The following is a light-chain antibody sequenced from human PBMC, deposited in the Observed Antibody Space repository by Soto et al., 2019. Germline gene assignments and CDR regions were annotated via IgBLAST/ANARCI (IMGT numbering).Light chain of an antibody. CDR1: QGIRSY. CDR2: AAS. J-gene: IGKJ1*01. CDR3: QQYYSFTLT. Sequence: VISMTQSPSLLAASTGDRVTISGRMSQGIRSYLAWYPQQPGKAPELXIYAASTLQSGVPSRFSGSGSGTDFTLTISCLQSEDVATDYCQQYYSFTLTFGQGTKVDIK. V-gene: IGKV1D-8*01.